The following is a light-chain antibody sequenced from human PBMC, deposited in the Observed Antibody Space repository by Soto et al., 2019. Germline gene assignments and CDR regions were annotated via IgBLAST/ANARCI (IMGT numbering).Light chain of an antibody. V-gene: IGKV3-11*01. J-gene: IGKJ4*01. CDR3: QQHISWPLT. CDR1: QSVSSTY. Sequence: EIVLTQSPGTLSLSPGERATLFCRASQSVSSTYLAWYQRKPGQAPRLLVYDASNRATGIPTRFSGSGSGTDFTLTISNLEPEDFAVYYCQQHISWPLTFGGGTKV. CDR2: DAS.